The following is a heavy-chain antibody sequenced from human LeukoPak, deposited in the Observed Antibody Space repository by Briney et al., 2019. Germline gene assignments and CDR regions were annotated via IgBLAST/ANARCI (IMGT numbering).Heavy chain of an antibody. CDR3: ARLSYYYGMDV. CDR2: IYYSGST. V-gene: IGHV4-59*08. CDR1: GGSISGYY. Sequence: PSETLSLTCTVSGGSISGYYWSWIRQPPGKGLEWIGYIYYSGSTNYNPSLKSRVTISVDTSRNQFSLKLSSVTAADTAVYYCARLSYYYGMDVWGQGTTVTAAS. J-gene: IGHJ6*02.